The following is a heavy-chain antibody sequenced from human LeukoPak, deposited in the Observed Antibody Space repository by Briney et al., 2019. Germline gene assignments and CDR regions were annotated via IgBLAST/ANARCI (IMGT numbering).Heavy chain of an antibody. CDR2: IIPIPGIT. D-gene: IGHD7-27*01. J-gene: IGHJ3*02. V-gene: IGHV1-69*04. Sequence: GASVKVSCKASGGTFSSYAINWVRQAPGQGLEWMGRIIPIPGITNYAQKFQGRVTITADESTSTAYMELSSLRSEDTAVYYCARTVRLGISHDAFDIWGQGTMVTVSS. CDR3: ARTVRLGISHDAFDI. CDR1: GGTFSSYA.